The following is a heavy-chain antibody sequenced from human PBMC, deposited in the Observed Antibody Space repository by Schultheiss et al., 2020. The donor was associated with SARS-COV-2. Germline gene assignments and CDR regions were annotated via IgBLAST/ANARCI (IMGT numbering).Heavy chain of an antibody. V-gene: IGHV3-33*01. D-gene: IGHD3-22*01. Sequence: GGSLRLSCAASGFTFSSYGMNWVRQAPGKGLEWVAVIWYDGSNKYYADSVKGRFTISRDNSKNTLYLQMNSLRAEDTAVYYCARGLGLGVGYYSRFDYWGQGTLVTVSS. CDR2: IWYDGSNK. J-gene: IGHJ4*02. CDR3: ARGLGLGVGYYSRFDY. CDR1: GFTFSSYG.